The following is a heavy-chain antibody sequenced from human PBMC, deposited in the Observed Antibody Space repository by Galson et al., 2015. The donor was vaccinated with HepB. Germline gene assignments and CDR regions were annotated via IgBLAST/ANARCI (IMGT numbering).Heavy chain of an antibody. CDR2: IRRKSEGGTT. CDR1: EFSMSDAW. CDR3: ATGGQYFGA. Sequence: SLRLACAGSEFSMSDAWMSWVRQAPGRGLEWIGRIRRKSEGGTTEYGAPLKGRVSISRDESQNTLYLLLNGLETADTAIYHCATGGQYFGAWGQGTLVTVSS. J-gene: IGHJ4*02. D-gene: IGHD4/OR15-4a*01. V-gene: IGHV3-15*01.